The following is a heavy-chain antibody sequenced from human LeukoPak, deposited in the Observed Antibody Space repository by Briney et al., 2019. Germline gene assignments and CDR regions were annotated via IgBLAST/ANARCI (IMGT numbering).Heavy chain of an antibody. J-gene: IGHJ4*02. D-gene: IGHD5-18*01. CDR3: ARAPRRYSYGYFGY. Sequence: SETLSLTCTVSGGSISSYYWSWIRQPPGKGLEWIGYIYYSGSTNYNPSLKSRVTISVDTSKNQFSLKLSSVTAADTAVYYCARAPRRYSYGYFGYWGQGTLVTVSS. V-gene: IGHV4-59*01. CDR2: IYYSGST. CDR1: GGSISSYY.